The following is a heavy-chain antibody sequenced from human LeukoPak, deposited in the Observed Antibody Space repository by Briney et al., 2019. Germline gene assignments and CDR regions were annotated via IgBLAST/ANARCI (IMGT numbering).Heavy chain of an antibody. CDR3: ARGGRASWFDP. CDR2: INHSGST. Sequence: PSETLSLTCAVYGGSFRDYYWTWIRQPPGKGLEWIGEINHSGSTNYNPSLKSRVTISVDTSKNQFSLNVSSVTAADTAVYYCARGGRASWFDPWGQGTLVTASP. D-gene: IGHD1-26*01. J-gene: IGHJ5*02. CDR1: GGSFRDYY. V-gene: IGHV4-34*01.